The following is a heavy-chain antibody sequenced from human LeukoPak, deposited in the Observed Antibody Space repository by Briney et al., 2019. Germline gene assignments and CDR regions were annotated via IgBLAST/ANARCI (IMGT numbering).Heavy chain of an antibody. CDR3: ARGPRNIVATGRDWFDP. D-gene: IGHD5-12*01. V-gene: IGHV1-8*03. J-gene: IGHJ5*02. CDR1: GYTCTSYD. CDR2: MNPNSGNR. Sequence: ASVKVSCKAPGYTCTSYDINWVRQATGQGREWMGWMNPNSGNRGYAQKFQGRVTITRNTSISTAYMELSSLRSEDTAVYYCARGPRNIVATGRDWFDPWGQGTLVTVSS.